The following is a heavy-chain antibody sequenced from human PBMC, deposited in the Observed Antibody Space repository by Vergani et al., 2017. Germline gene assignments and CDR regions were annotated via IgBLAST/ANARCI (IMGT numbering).Heavy chain of an antibody. D-gene: IGHD6-13*01. J-gene: IGHJ6*03. CDR3: ARVVAAAGIYYYYYMDV. CDR1: GGSISSYY. Sequence: QVQLQESGPGLVKPSETLSLTCTVSGGSISSYYWSWIRQPPGKGLEWIGYIYYSGSTNYNPSLKSRVTISVDTSKNQFSLKLSSVTAADTAVYYCARVVAAAGIYYYYYMDVWGKGTTVTGSS. CDR2: IYYSGST. V-gene: IGHV4-59*01.